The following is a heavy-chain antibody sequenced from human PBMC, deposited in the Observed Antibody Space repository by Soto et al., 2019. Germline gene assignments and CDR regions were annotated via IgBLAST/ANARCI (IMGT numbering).Heavy chain of an antibody. Sequence: GASVKVSCKASGYTFTIYYMHWVRQAPGQGLEWMGIINPSGGSTSYAQKFQGRVTMTRDTSTSTVYMELSSPRSEDTAVYYCARSPIYDILTGYYLSWFDPWGQGTLVTVSS. J-gene: IGHJ5*02. CDR2: INPSGGST. CDR3: ARSPIYDILTGYYLSWFDP. V-gene: IGHV1-46*03. D-gene: IGHD3-9*01. CDR1: GYTFTIYY.